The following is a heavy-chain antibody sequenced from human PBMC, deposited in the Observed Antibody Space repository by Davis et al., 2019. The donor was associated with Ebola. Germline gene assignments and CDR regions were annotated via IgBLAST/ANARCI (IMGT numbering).Heavy chain of an antibody. CDR3: TSTYSSSWYYFDY. CDR2: IRSKANSYAT. D-gene: IGHD6-13*01. V-gene: IGHV3-73*01. CDR1: GFTFSGST. J-gene: IGHJ4*02. Sequence: GGSLRLSCAASGFTFSGSTMHWVRQASGKGLEWVGRIRSKANSYATAYAASVKGRFTISRDNSKNTAYLQMNSLKTEDTAVYYCTSTYSSSWYYFDYWGQGTLVTVSS.